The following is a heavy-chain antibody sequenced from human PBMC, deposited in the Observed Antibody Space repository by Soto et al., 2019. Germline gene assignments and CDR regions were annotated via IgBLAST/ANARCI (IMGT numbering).Heavy chain of an antibody. CDR1: GFSHSTSGVA. CDR3: ARLLTADLFSYDL. Sequence: SGPTLVNPTQTLTLTCTLSGFSHSTSGVAVGWIRQPPGKALEWLGHIYWNDDKYYSTSLKSRLSLTKDTSKNQVVLTMTNVDPVDTGTYYCARLLTADLFSYDLWGQGTLVTVSS. CDR2: IYWNDDK. V-gene: IGHV2-5*01. J-gene: IGHJ5*02. D-gene: IGHD3-9*01.